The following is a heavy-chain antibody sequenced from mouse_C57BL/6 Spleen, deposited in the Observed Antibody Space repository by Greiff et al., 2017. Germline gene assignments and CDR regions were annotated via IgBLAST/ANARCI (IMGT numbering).Heavy chain of an antibody. CDR1: GFTFSDYG. V-gene: IGHV5-17*01. D-gene: IGHD1-1*01. CDR3: ARNYGTLDY. Sequence: EVKVVESGGGLVKPGGSLKLSCAASGFTFSDYGMHWVRQAPETGLEWVAYISSGSSTIYYADTVKGRFTISRDNAKNTLFLQMTSLRSEDTAMYYCARNYGTLDYWGQGTTLTVSS. J-gene: IGHJ2*01. CDR2: ISSGSSTI.